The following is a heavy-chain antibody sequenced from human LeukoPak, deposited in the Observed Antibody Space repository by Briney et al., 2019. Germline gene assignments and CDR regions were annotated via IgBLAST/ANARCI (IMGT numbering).Heavy chain of an antibody. V-gene: IGHV1-18*01. J-gene: IGHJ6*02. D-gene: IGHD6-13*01. CDR1: GYTFTSYG. CDR2: ISAYNGNT. CDR3: ARASSSSWDINYYYYGMDV. Sequence: ASVKVSCKASGYTFTSYGISWVRQAPGQGLEWMGWISAYNGNTNYAQKLQGRVTMTTDASTSTAYLELRSLRSDDTAVYYCARASSSSWDINYYYYGMDVWGQGTTVTASS.